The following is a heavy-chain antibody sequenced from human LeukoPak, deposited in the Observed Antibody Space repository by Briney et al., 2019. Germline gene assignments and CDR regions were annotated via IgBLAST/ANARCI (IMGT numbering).Heavy chain of an antibody. V-gene: IGHV3-21*01. CDR3: ARAADYGGNSGGFDY. J-gene: IGHJ4*02. CDR2: ISSSSSYI. CDR1: GFTFSSYS. D-gene: IGHD4-23*01. Sequence: GGSLRLSCAASGFTFSSYSMNWVRQAPGKGLEWVSSISSSSSYIYYADSVKGRFTISRDNAKNSLYLQMNSLRAEDTAVYYCARAADYGGNSGGFDYWGQGTLVTVSS.